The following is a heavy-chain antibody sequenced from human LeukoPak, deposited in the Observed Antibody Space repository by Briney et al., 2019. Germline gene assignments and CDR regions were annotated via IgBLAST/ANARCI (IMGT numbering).Heavy chain of an antibody. D-gene: IGHD3-9*01. V-gene: IGHV1-18*01. CDR3: ARYYDVLTGFYGMDV. CDR1: GYTFTSYG. Sequence: ASVKVSCKASGYTFTSYGISWVRQAPGQGLEWMGWISAYNGNTKYAQKLQGRVTMTTDTSTTTAYMELRSLRSDDTAVYYCARYYDVLTGFYGMDVWGQGTTVTVPS. J-gene: IGHJ6*02. CDR2: ISAYNGNT.